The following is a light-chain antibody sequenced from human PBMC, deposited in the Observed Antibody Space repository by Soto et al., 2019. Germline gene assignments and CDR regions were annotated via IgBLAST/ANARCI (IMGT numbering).Light chain of an antibody. V-gene: IGKV1-9*01. CDR3: QQLNNYPRT. CDR1: QGISSY. J-gene: IGKJ1*01. CDR2: TAS. Sequence: DIQLTQSPSFLSASVGDRVTITCRASQGISSYFAWYQQKPGKAPKLLISTASTLQSGVPSRFSGSGSGTEFTLTISSLQPEDFATYYCQQLNNYPRTFGQGTKVDIK.